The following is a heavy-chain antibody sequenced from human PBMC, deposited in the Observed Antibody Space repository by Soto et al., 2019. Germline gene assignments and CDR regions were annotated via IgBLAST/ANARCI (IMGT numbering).Heavy chain of an antibody. D-gene: IGHD5-12*01. CDR2: TYFRSKWYN. V-gene: IGHV6-1*01. Sequence: LSLTCAISGDSVSSNTASWNWIRQSPSRGLEWLGRTYFRSKWYNDYAASVKSLIIINPDTSNNQFSLQLNSVTPEDTAVYFCAKGDNLGPKTGYAFDPWGQGIMVTVSS. CDR1: GDSVSSNTAS. CDR3: AKGDNLGPKTGYAFDP. J-gene: IGHJ5*02.